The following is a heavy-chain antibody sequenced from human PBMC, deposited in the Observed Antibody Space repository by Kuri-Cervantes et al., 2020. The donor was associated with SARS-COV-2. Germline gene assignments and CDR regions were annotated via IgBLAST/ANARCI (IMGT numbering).Heavy chain of an antibody. CDR2: IWYDGSNK. Sequence: GGSLRLSCAASGFTFSSYGMHWVRQAPGKGLEWVAVIWYDGSNKYYADSVKGRFTISRDNSKNTLYLQMNSLRAEDTAVYYCARDYYDSSGYFISGLWFDPWGQGTLVTVSS. J-gene: IGHJ5*02. CDR1: GFTFSSYG. CDR3: ARDYYDSSGYFISGLWFDP. V-gene: IGHV3-33*01. D-gene: IGHD3-22*01.